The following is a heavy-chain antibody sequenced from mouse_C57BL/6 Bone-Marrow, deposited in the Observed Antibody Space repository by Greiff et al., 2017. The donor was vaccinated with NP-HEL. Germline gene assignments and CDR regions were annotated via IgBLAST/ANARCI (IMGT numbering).Heavy chain of an antibody. J-gene: IGHJ2*01. CDR3: ARVIYQSYYFDY. D-gene: IGHD2-1*01. V-gene: IGHV5-4*03. CDR1: GFTFSSYA. Sequence: EVKLVESGGGLVKPGGSLKLSCAASGFTFSSYAMSWVRQTPEKRLEWVATISDGGSYTYYPDNVKGRFTISRDNAKNNLYLQMSHLKSEDTAMYYCARVIYQSYYFDYWGQGTTLTVSS. CDR2: ISDGGSYT.